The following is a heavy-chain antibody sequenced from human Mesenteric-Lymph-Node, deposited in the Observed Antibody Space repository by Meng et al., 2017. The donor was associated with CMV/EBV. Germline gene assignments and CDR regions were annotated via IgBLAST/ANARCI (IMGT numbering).Heavy chain of an antibody. CDR3: ARDFKDFDY. J-gene: IGHJ4*02. CDR2: ITSNTGVT. V-gene: IGHV1-2*02. Sequence: ASVKVSCKASGYPFTGYYMHWVRQAPGQGLEWMGWITSNTGVTNYAQKFQGRVTMTRDTSISTAYMELSGLRSDDTAVYYCARDFKDFDYWGQGTLVTVSS. CDR1: GYPFTGYY.